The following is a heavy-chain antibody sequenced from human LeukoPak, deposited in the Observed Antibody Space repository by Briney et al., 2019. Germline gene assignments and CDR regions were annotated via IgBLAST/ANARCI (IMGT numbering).Heavy chain of an antibody. V-gene: IGHV3-48*03. CDR1: GFTFSSYE. CDR2: ISSSGSTI. J-gene: IGHJ4*02. CDR3: AREFYGLGSFVDY. Sequence: GGSLRLSCAASGFTFSSYEMNWVRQPPGKGLDWVSYISSSGSTIYYADSVKGRFTISRDNAKNSLYLQMNSLRAEDTAVYYCAREFYGLGSFVDYWGQGTLVTVSS. D-gene: IGHD3-10*01.